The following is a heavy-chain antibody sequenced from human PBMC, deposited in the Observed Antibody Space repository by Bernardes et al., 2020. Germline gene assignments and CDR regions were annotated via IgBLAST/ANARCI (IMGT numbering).Heavy chain of an antibody. CDR1: GFTFSEYS. CDR3: ARLGGWY. Sequence: GGFLRLSCAASGFTFSEYSISWVRQAPGKGLEWVANINKGGSETFYVDSVKGRFTISRDNAKNSVYLQMISLRAEDTAVYYCARLGGWYWGLGTLVTVSS. CDR2: INKGGSET. J-gene: IGHJ4*02. V-gene: IGHV3-7*02. D-gene: IGHD3-16*01.